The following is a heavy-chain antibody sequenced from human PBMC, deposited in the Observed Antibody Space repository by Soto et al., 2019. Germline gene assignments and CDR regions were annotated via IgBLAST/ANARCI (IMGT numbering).Heavy chain of an antibody. CDR2: IWFDGANK. D-gene: IGHD3-22*01. CDR1: GFSLTSYG. Sequence: QVQLVESGGGVVQPGRSLRLSCAASGFSLTSYGVHWVRQAPGKGLEWVALIWFDGANKKYADSVKGRFTISRDTSKNIVYLQMSSLRVEDTAVYYCARGDSSASPPFASWGQGTLVIVSS. J-gene: IGHJ4*02. V-gene: IGHV3-33*01. CDR3: ARGDSSASPPFAS.